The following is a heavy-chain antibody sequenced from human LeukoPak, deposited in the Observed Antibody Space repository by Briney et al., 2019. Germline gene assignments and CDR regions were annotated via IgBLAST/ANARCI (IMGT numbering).Heavy chain of an antibody. CDR2: IYSSGST. CDR1: GESINSFY. CDR3: VRDVVAAAGSFDY. D-gene: IGHD6-13*01. Sequence: SETLSLTCTVSGESINSFYWSWIRQPAGKGLEWIGRIYSSGSTNYSPSLKSRVTMSVDTSKNQFSLKLSSVTAADTAVYYCVRDVVAAAGSFDYWGQGTLVTVSS. J-gene: IGHJ4*02. V-gene: IGHV4-4*07.